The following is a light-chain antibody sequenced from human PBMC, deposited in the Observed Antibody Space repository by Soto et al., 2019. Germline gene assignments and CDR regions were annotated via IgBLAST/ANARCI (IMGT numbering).Light chain of an antibody. J-gene: IGLJ1*01. V-gene: IGLV2-8*01. CDR3: SSYANTNNFV. CDR1: SSDVGAYDY. CDR2: EVT. Sequence: QSALTQPHSASGSPGQSVTISCTGTSSDVGAYDYVSWYQQHPGEAPKLMIYEVTKRPSGVPDRFSGSKSGNTASLTVSGLQAEDEADYYCSSYANTNNFVFGTGTKVTVL.